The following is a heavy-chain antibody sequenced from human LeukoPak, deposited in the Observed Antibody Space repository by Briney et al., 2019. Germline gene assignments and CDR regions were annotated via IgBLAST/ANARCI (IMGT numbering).Heavy chain of an antibody. CDR1: GCSISSYY. D-gene: IGHD6-19*01. Sequence: SETLSLTCIVSGCSISSYYWRWIRQPAGKGLEWIGRTYSSGNTNYNPSLRRRVTILVDKSKNQFSLKLSSVTAADTAVYYCARSGPIAVAGVDYWGQGTLVTVSS. CDR2: TYSSGNT. V-gene: IGHV4-4*07. J-gene: IGHJ4*02. CDR3: ARSGPIAVAGVDY.